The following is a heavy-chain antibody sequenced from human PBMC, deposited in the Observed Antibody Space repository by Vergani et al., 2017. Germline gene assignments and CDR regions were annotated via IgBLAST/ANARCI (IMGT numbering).Heavy chain of an antibody. Sequence: QVQLVESGGGVVQPGRSLRLSCAASGFTFSSYGMHWVRQAPGKGLEGVAVISYDGSNKYYADSVKGRFTISRDNSKNTLYLQMNSLRAEDTAVYYCAREVGFGELFSYYGMDVWGQGTTVTVSS. J-gene: IGHJ6*02. V-gene: IGHV3-30*03. CDR2: ISYDGSNK. D-gene: IGHD3-10*01. CDR1: GFTFSSYG. CDR3: AREVGFGELFSYYGMDV.